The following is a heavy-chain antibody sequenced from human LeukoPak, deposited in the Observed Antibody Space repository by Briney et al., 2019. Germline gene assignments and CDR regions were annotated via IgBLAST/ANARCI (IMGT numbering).Heavy chain of an antibody. CDR2: IKQDGGEK. J-gene: IGHJ6*03. V-gene: IGHV3-7*01. CDR1: GFTFSSYW. CDR3: ARGPYCTSSSCSHLYYYYMAV. D-gene: IGHD2-2*01. Sequence: PGGSLRLSCAASGFTFSSYWMTWVRQAPGKGLEWVANIKQDGGEKSYVDSVKGRFTISRDNAKNSLFLQMNSLRDEDTAVYYCARGPYCTSSSCSHLYYYYMAVWGKGTTVTVSS.